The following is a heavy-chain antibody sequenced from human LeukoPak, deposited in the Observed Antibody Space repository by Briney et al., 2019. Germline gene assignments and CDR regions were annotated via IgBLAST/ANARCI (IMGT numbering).Heavy chain of an antibody. D-gene: IGHD6-13*01. J-gene: IGHJ4*02. V-gene: IGHV3-74*03. Sequence: GGSLRLSCAASGFTLRNYWMHWVRHAPGKGLVWVSRGEGDGSTSTYADSVKGRFTISRDNSKNTLYLQMNGLRAEDTAVYYCARDRQQPELSFDYWGQGTLVTVSS. CDR2: GEGDGSTS. CDR3: ARDRQQPELSFDY. CDR1: GFTLRNYW.